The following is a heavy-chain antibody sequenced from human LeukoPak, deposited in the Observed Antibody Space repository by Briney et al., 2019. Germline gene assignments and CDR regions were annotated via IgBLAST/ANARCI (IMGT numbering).Heavy chain of an antibody. CDR1: GFIFGSYS. CDR2: ISSVGASI. CDR3: ARDYYDSSGYYEY. Sequence: GDPLRLVSEGCGFIFGSYSVSWLNPAEGTVLDLVSSISSVGASIYYADSLKGRFTISRDNAKNSLYLQMNSLRAEDTAVYYCARDYYDSSGYYEYWGQGTLVTVSS. J-gene: IGHJ4*02. D-gene: IGHD3-22*01. V-gene: IGHV3-21*01.